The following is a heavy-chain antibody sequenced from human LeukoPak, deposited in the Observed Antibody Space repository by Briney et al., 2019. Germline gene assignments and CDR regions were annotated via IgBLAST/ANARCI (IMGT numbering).Heavy chain of an antibody. Sequence: PSETLSLTCTVSGGSISSYYWSWIRQPPGKGLEWIGYIYYSGSTNYNPSLKSRVTISVDTSKNQFSLKLSSVTAADTAVYYCARQRGSSSWLYNWFDPWGQGTLVTVSS. CDR1: GGSISSYY. CDR3: ARQRGSSSWLYNWFDP. D-gene: IGHD6-13*01. J-gene: IGHJ5*02. CDR2: IYYSGST. V-gene: IGHV4-59*08.